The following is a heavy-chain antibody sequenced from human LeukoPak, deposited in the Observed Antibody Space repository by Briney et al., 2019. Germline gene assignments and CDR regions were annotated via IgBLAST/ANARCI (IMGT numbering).Heavy chain of an antibody. J-gene: IGHJ4*02. CDR3: ARGGGSCGGDCFDY. Sequence: GASVKVSCKASGYTFTGYYLHWMRQAPGQGLELRGWVNPNSGGTNYAQKFQGRVTMTRDTSISTAYMELSRLRSDDTAVYYCARGGGSCGGDCFDYWGQGTLVTVSS. D-gene: IGHD2-21*01. V-gene: IGHV1-2*02. CDR2: VNPNSGGT. CDR1: GYTFTGYY.